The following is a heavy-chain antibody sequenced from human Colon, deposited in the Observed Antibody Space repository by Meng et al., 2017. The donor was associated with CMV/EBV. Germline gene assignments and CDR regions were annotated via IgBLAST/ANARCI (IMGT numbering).Heavy chain of an antibody. CDR1: EYAFSNFG. CDR2: ITVYNGKT. J-gene: IGHJ4*02. V-gene: IGHV1-18*04. Sequence: ASVLVSCKASEYAFSNFGIIWVRQAPGQGLQWMGWITVYNGKTKYAQKFQGRVIMTADISTNTEYLELGSLRSDDTAVYFCARFVSRSNSRSGSYYRVYFFDFWGQGTLVTVSS. CDR3: ARFVSRSNSRSGSYYRVYFFDF. D-gene: IGHD3-10*01.